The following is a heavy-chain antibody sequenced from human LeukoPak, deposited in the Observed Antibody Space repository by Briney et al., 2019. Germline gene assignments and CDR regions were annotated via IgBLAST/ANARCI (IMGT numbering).Heavy chain of an antibody. CDR1: GGSIRSGDFY. Sequence: PSETLSLTCTVSGGSIRSGDFYWSWIRQPPGKGLEWIGEINHSGSTNYNPSLKSRVTISVDTSKNQFSLKLSSVTAADTAVYYCARGGYWFDPWGQGTLVTVSS. CDR2: INHSGST. CDR3: ARGGYWFDP. D-gene: IGHD6-25*01. J-gene: IGHJ5*02. V-gene: IGHV4-34*01.